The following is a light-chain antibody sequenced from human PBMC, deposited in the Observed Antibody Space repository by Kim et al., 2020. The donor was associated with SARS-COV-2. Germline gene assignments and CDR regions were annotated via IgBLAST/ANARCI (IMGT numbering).Light chain of an antibody. V-gene: IGKV3-20*01. CDR1: QSVTSPY. CDR2: ASS. J-gene: IGKJ2*01. CDR3: QQYDTSPPTYT. Sequence: PGERAPLSCRTSQSVTSPYIAWYQQRPGQAPRLLLYASSIRDAGIPDRFSGSGSGSDFTLTITRLEPEDFAVYYCQQYDTSPPTYTFGQGTKLEI.